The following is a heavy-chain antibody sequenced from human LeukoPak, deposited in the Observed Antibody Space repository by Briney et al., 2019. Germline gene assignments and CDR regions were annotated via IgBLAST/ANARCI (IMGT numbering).Heavy chain of an antibody. D-gene: IGHD5-18*01. CDR3: ARVGYSLDASDI. V-gene: IGHV1-18*01. CDR1: GYTFTSYG. Sequence: GASVKVSCKASGYTFTSYGISWVRQAPGQGLEWMGWISAYNGNTNYAQRLQGRITMTTDTSTSTAYMELTSLRSDDTAVYYCARVGYSLDASDIWGQGTMVTVSS. CDR2: ISAYNGNT. J-gene: IGHJ3*02.